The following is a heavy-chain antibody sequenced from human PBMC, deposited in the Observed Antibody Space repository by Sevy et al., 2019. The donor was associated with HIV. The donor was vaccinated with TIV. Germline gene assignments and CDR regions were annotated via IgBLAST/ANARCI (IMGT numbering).Heavy chain of an antibody. Sequence: SETLSLTCAVSGGSISSDGYSWSWIRQPPGKGLEWIGYIYHSGSTYYNPSLKSRVTISVDRSKNKFSLKVSSVTAADTAMYYCARVNGYQYYFDYWGQGTLVTVSS. CDR1: GGSISSDGYS. J-gene: IGHJ4*02. D-gene: IGHD5-12*01. V-gene: IGHV4-30-2*01. CDR3: ARVNGYQYYFDY. CDR2: IYHSGST.